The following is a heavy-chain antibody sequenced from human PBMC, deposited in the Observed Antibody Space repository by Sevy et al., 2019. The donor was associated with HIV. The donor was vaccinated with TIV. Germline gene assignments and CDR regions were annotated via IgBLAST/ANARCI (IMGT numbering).Heavy chain of an antibody. Sequence: GGSLRLSCKASGFTFGDYAMSWFRQAPGKGLEWVGFIRNKAYDGTTEYAASVKGRFTISRDDSKSIAYLQMNSLKTEDTAVYYCTRDPTEGIAVAGNWYDPWGQRTMVTVSS. V-gene: IGHV3-49*03. J-gene: IGHJ5*02. CDR3: TRDPTEGIAVAGNWYDP. D-gene: IGHD6-19*01. CDR2: IRNKAYDGTT. CDR1: GFTFGDYA.